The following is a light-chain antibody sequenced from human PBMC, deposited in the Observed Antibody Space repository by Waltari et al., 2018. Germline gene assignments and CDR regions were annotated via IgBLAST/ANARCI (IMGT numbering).Light chain of an antibody. V-gene: IGLV2-14*03. Sequence: QSALTQSASVSGSPGQSITISCTGTSSDIGAYNFVSWYQQHPGKVPRVIIYNVNERPSRISRLFSGSKSGNTASLTISGLQPDDEADYYCGSYRGSNIYVFGTGTKVTVL. CDR1: SSDIGAYNF. CDR3: GSYRGSNIYV. CDR2: NVN. J-gene: IGLJ1*01.